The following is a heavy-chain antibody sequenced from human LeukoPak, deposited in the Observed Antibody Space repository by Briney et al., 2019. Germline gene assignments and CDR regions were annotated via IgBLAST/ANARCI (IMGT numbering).Heavy chain of an antibody. CDR2: FYTSGGT. V-gene: IGHV4-4*07. CDR3: ARGYYDSSGSGLDY. J-gene: IGHJ4*02. CDR1: GGSISSYY. D-gene: IGHD3-22*01. Sequence: PSETLSLTCTVSGGSISSYYWSWIRQPAGKGLEWIGRFYTSGGTNYNPSLKSRVTMSVDTSKNQFSLKLSSVTAADTAVYYCARGYYDSSGSGLDYWGQGTLVTVSS.